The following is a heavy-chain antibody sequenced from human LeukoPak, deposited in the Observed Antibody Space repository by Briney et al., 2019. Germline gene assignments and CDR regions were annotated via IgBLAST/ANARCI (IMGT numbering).Heavy chain of an antibody. D-gene: IGHD4-17*01. V-gene: IGHV1-69*04. CDR2: IIPTLGIA. CDR3: ARGIMAMVYGDPHDAFDI. Sequence: SVKVSCKASGGTFSSYAISWVRQAPGQGLEWMGRIIPTLGIANYAQKFQGRVTITADKSTSTAYMELSSLRSEDTAVYYCARGIMAMVYGDPHDAFDIWGQGTMVTVSS. J-gene: IGHJ3*02. CDR1: GGTFSSYA.